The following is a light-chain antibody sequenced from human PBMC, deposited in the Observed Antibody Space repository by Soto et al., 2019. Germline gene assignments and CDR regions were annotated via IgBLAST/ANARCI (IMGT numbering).Light chain of an antibody. J-gene: IGKJ1*01. V-gene: IGKV1-27*01. CDR2: AAS. CDR1: QGISNY. Sequence: DIQMTQSPSSLSASVGDRVTITCRASQGISNYLAWYQQKPGKVPKLLIHAASTLQSWVPSRFTGSGSGTDFTLTIRSLQPKDVATYYCQKYNSAPSTFGQGTKVQTK. CDR3: QKYNSAPST.